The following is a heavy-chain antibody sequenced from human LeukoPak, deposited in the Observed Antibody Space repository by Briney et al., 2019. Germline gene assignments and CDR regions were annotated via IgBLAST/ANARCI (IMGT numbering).Heavy chain of an antibody. CDR2: INHSGST. CDR3: AAGYSSSWSSDLDY. D-gene: IGHD6-13*01. Sequence: SETLSLTCAVYGGSFSGYYWSWIRQPPGKGLEWIGEINHSGSTNYNPSLKSRVTISVDTSKNQFSLKLSSATAADTAVYYCAAGYSSSWSSDLDYWGQGTLVTVSS. CDR1: GGSFSGYY. V-gene: IGHV4-34*01. J-gene: IGHJ4*02.